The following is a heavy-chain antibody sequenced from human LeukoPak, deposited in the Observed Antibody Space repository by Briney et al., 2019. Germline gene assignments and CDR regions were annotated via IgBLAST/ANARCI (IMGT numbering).Heavy chain of an antibody. D-gene: IGHD4-23*01. Sequence: PGGSLRLSCAASAFTFSRYAMNWVRQAPGKGLEWVSTISGSGDGTYYADSVEGRFTISRDNSKNTLYLQMNSLRAEDTAVYYCAKVIAMVVTPLDAFDIWGQGTMVTVSS. CDR1: AFTFSRYA. CDR2: ISGSGDGT. CDR3: AKVIAMVVTPLDAFDI. J-gene: IGHJ3*02. V-gene: IGHV3-23*01.